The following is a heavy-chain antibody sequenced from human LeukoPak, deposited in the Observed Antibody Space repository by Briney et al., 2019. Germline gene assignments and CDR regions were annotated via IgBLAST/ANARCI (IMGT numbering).Heavy chain of an antibody. V-gene: IGHV4-4*08. CDR3: ARYPRTYCSSSSCTDY. CDR1: GGSISRDY. D-gene: IGHD2-2*01. J-gene: IGHJ4*02. CDR2: IFISGSK. Sequence: SETLSLTCTVSGGSISRDYWSWIRRSLQGLEWIGYIFISGSKNYIPSLKSGVTISVHTSKNQFSLKLSSVTAAGTAVYYCARYPRTYCSSSSCTDYWGQGTLVTISS.